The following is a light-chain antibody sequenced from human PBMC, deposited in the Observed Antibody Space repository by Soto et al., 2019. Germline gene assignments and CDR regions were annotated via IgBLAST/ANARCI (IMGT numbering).Light chain of an antibody. Sequence: QSVLTQPPSASGTPGQRVTISCSGSSSNIGSNNVNWYQQLPGTAPKLLIYRNDQRPSGVPDRFSGSKSGTSASLAISGLQSEDEAEYYCAAWDDSLNNVLFGGGTKLTVL. CDR3: AAWDDSLNNVL. V-gene: IGLV1-44*01. J-gene: IGLJ2*01. CDR1: SSNIGSNN. CDR2: RND.